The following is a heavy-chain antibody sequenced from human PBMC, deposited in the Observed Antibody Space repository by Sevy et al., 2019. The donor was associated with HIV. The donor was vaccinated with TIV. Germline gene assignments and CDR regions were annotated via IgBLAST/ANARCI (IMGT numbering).Heavy chain of an antibody. CDR3: AREGWGGAARPNYFDY. Sequence: GGSLRLSCAASGFTFSDYSMNWVRKAPGKGLEWVSIISSRSSYIYYADSIKGQFTTSRDNAKNPLYLQMNSLRVEDTAAYYCAREGWGGAARPNYFDYWGQGTLVTVSS. J-gene: IGHJ4*02. D-gene: IGHD6-6*01. V-gene: IGHV3-21*01. CDR1: GFTFSDYS. CDR2: ISSRSSYI.